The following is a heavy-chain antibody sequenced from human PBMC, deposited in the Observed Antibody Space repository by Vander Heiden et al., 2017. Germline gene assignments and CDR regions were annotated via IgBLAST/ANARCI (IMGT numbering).Heavy chain of an antibody. V-gene: IGHV3-74*03. J-gene: IGHJ2*01. CDR3: VRDRWCGKINNGYFDL. D-gene: IGHD2-8*02. CDR1: GFPFSDHW. CDR2: INGDGSST. Sequence: EVQLVESGGGLVQPGGSLRLSCAASGFPFSDHWMHWVRQAPGKGLVWVSHINGDGSSTTYADSVKGRFTISRDNAKNTVYLQMNSLRVEDTAVYYCVRDRWCGKINNGYFDLWGPGTLVTVSS.